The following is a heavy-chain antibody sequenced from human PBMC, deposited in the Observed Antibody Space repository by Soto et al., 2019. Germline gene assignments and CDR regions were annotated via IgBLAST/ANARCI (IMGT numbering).Heavy chain of an antibody. V-gene: IGHV1-24*01. Sequence: ASVKVSCKVSGYTLTELSMHWVRQAPGKGLEWMGGFDPEDGETIYAQKFQGRVTMTEDTSTDTAYMELSSLRSEDTAVYYCATPRSGVGATSYFDYWGQGTLVTVSS. CDR2: FDPEDGET. D-gene: IGHD1-26*01. CDR3: ATPRSGVGATSYFDY. CDR1: GYTLTELS. J-gene: IGHJ4*02.